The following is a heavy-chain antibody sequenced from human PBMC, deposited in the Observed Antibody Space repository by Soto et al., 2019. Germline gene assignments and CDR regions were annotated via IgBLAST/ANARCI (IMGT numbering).Heavy chain of an antibody. Sequence: QVQLVQSGAEVKKPGSSVKVSCKAPGGTFGSYAFIWVRQAPGQGLEWMGGIIPVSGAAHYAQKFQGRVTITADESTSTAYMELSSLSSQDTAVYYCATALGCRSTSCTLDYWGQGTRVIVSS. CDR2: IIPVSGAA. J-gene: IGHJ4*02. CDR1: GGTFGSYA. V-gene: IGHV1-69*01. CDR3: ATALGCRSTSCTLDY. D-gene: IGHD2-2*01.